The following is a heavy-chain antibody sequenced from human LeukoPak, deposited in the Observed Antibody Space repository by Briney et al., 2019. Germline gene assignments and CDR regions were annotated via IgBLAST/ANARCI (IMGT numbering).Heavy chain of an antibody. CDR3: ASSYIYYDSSGYYYGWYFDY. D-gene: IGHD3-22*01. J-gene: IGHJ4*02. Sequence: SETLSLTCTVSGGSISSGTYYWGWIRQPPGKGLEWIGSFYNSGSTYYNPSLKSRVIIAVETSKNQFSLKLSSVTAADTAVYYCASSYIYYDSSGYYYGWYFDYWGQGTLVTVSS. CDR2: FYNSGST. CDR1: GGSISSGTYY. V-gene: IGHV4-39*01.